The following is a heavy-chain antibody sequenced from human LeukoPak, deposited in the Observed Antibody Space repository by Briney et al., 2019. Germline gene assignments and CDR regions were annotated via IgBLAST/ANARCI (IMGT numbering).Heavy chain of an antibody. J-gene: IGHJ4*02. Sequence: GESLKISCKASRCSFTNYWIGWVRQMPGKGLEWMGIIYPGDSDTRYSPSFQGQVTISADKSITTAYLQWSSLKASDTAMYYCARHLSGFDYWGQETLVTVSS. CDR1: RCSFTNYW. D-gene: IGHD3-10*01. V-gene: IGHV5-51*01. CDR2: IYPGDSDT. CDR3: ARHLSGFDY.